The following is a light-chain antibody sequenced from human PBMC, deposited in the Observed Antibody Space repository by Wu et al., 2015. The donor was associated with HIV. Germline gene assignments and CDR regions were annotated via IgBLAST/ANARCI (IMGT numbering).Light chain of an antibody. Sequence: DIQMTQSPSSVSASVGDKVTINCRTTQDIVTYLAWYQQNPGKAPQLLIYGASNLKSGVPSRFSGTGSGTDFNLTITNLQPEDFTKYYCQQGNSFPWTFGQGTKIEMK. CDR2: GAS. CDR1: QDIVTY. V-gene: IGKV1-12*01. CDR3: QQGNSFPWT. J-gene: IGKJ1*01.